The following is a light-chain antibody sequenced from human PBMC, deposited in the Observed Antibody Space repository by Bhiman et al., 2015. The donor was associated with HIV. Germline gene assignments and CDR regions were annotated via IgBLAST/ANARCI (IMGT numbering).Light chain of an antibody. Sequence: NFMLTQPHSVSESPGKTLTISCTGSSGSIASNYVQWFQQRPGSAPTILIYKDNQRPSGVPDRFSGSKSGTSASLAITGLQAEDEADYHCQSYDSSLSGWAVFGGGTKLTVL. CDR1: SGSIASNY. CDR3: QSYDSSLSGWAV. J-gene: IGLJ2*01. CDR2: KDN. V-gene: IGLV6-57*02.